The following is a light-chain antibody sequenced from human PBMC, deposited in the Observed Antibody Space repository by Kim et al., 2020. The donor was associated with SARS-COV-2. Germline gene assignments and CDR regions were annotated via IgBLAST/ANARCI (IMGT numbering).Light chain of an antibody. CDR3: NSRDRSGDHVV. J-gene: IGLJ3*02. CDR1: SLRTYY. V-gene: IGLV3-19*01. Sequence: SSELTQDPAVSVALGQTVRLTCQGDSLRTYYATWYQQRPGQAPVLVVFGNYNRPSGIPDRFSGSASGNTASLTITGAQAEDEADYYCNSRDRSGDHVVF. CDR2: GNY.